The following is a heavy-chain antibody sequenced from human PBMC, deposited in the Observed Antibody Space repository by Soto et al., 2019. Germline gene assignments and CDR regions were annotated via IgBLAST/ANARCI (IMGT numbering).Heavy chain of an antibody. D-gene: IGHD3-16*02. J-gene: IGHJ6*02. CDR1: GFTFGTYG. CDR2: ISYDGVNK. CDR3: AKDLSPLAPEPYGMDV. Sequence: QVQLVESGGGVVQPGRSLRLSCAVSGFTFGTYGIHWVRQAPGKGLEWVAFISYDGVNKYYPDSMKGRFIISRTNSNNSLYLQMNSLRPEDTAVYYCAKDLSPLAPEPYGMDVWGQGTTVTVSS. V-gene: IGHV3-30*18.